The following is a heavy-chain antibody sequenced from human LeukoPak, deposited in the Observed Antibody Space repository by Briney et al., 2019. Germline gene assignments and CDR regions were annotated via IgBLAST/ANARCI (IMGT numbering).Heavy chain of an antibody. J-gene: IGHJ4*02. V-gene: IGHV3-23*01. CDR2: ISGSDGST. D-gene: IGHD2-2*01. Sequence: QPGGSLRLSCAASGFTFSGYAMSWVRQAPGKGLEWVSAISGSDGSTYYADSVKGRFTISRDDSQNTLYLQMNSLSAEDTAVYYCAKVETSGGANCYALDYWGQGTLVTVSS. CDR1: GFTFSGYA. CDR3: AKVETSGGANCYALDY.